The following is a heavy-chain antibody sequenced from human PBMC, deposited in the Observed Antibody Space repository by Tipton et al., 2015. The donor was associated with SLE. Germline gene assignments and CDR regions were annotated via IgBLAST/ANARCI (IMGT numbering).Heavy chain of an antibody. Sequence: SLRLSCAASGFKFDDYAMNWVRQAPGKGLEWVSSISSTSSYIFYADSVKGRFTISRDNAKNSLYLQMNSLRAEDSALYYCARDYYDSSGYSYYYYMDVWGKGTTVTVSS. D-gene: IGHD3-22*01. CDR1: GFKFDDYA. CDR2: ISSTSSYI. J-gene: IGHJ6*03. CDR3: ARDYYDSSGYSYYYYMDV. V-gene: IGHV3-21*01.